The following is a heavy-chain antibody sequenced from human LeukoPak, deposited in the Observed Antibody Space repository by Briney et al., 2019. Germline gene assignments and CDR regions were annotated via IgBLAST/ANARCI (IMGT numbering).Heavy chain of an antibody. CDR3: ARSLAVAGTGFDY. CDR2: IYYSGST. J-gene: IGHJ4*02. Sequence: SETLSLTCTVSGGSISSYYWSWLRQPPGKGLEWIGYIYYSGSTNYNPSLKSRVAISVDTSKNQFSLKLSSVTAADTAVYYCARSLAVAGTGFDYWGQGTLVTVSS. V-gene: IGHV4-59*01. D-gene: IGHD6-19*01. CDR1: GGSISSYY.